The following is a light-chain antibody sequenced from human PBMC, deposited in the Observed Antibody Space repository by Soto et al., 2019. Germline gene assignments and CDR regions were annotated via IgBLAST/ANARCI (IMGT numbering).Light chain of an antibody. V-gene: IGLV1-40*01. CDR2: GTS. CDR1: SSNIGATYD. Sequence: QAVLTQPPSVSGAPGQRVTISCTGSSSNIGATYDVHWYRQFPGTAPKVLIHGTSNRPSGVPDRFSGSKSGTSASLAITGLQAEDEADYYCQSYDSSLSGVIFGGGPKLTVL. CDR3: QSYDSSLSGVI. J-gene: IGLJ2*01.